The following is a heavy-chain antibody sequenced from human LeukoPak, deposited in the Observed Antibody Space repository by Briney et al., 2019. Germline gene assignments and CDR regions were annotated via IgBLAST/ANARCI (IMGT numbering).Heavy chain of an antibody. CDR2: IIPIFGTA. Sequence: SVKVSCKASGGTFSSYAISWVQQAPGQGLEWMGRIIPIFGTANYAQKFQGRVTITTDESTSTAYMELSSLRSEDTAVYYCARDHPLAVAGIGYFDYWGQGTLVTVSS. J-gene: IGHJ4*02. CDR3: ARDHPLAVAGIGYFDY. V-gene: IGHV1-69*05. CDR1: GGTFSSYA. D-gene: IGHD6-19*01.